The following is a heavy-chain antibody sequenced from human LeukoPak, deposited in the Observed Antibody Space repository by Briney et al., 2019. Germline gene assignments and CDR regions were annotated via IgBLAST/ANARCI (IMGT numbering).Heavy chain of an antibody. CDR3: AKDHGGSGWYDY. Sequence: PGGSLRLSCAASGFTFSIHGMNWVRQAPGKGLEWVSGIGASGSHTYFADSVKGRFSISRDNSKNTLYLQMNSLRAEDTAVYYCAKDHGGSGWYDYWGQGTLVTVSS. CDR2: IGASGSHT. V-gene: IGHV3-23*01. CDR1: GFTFSIHG. J-gene: IGHJ4*02. D-gene: IGHD6-19*01.